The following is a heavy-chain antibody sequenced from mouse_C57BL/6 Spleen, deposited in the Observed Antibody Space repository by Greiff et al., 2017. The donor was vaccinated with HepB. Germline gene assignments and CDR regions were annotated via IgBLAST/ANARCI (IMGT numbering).Heavy chain of an antibody. J-gene: IGHJ3*01. CDR3: ARDGDVWFAY. D-gene: IGHD3-3*01. CDR2: ISDGGSYT. V-gene: IGHV5-4*01. Sequence: VQLKESGGGLVKPGGSLKLSCAASGFTFSSYAMSWVRQTPEKRLEWVATISDGGSYTYYPDNVKGRFTISRDNAKNNLYLQMSHLKSEDTAMYYCARDGDVWFAYWGQGTLVTVSA. CDR1: GFTFSSYA.